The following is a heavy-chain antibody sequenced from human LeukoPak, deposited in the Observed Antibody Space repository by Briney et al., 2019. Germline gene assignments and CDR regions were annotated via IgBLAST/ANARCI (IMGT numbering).Heavy chain of an antibody. CDR3: ARDVLPARPSPDWYFDL. Sequence: SETLSLTCTVSGGSISSSSYYWGWIRQPPGKGLEWIGSIYYSGSTYYNPSLKSRVTISVDTSKNQFSLKLSSVTAADTAVYYCARDVLPARPSPDWYFDLWGRGTLVTVSS. V-gene: IGHV4-39*07. CDR1: GGSISSSSYY. CDR2: IYYSGST. D-gene: IGHD2-2*01. J-gene: IGHJ2*01.